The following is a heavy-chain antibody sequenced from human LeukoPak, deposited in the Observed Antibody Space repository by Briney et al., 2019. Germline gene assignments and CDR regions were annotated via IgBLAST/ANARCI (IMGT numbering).Heavy chain of an antibody. V-gene: IGHV4-34*01. Sequence: SETLSLTCAVYGGSFSDYSWTWIRQPPGKGLEWIGEIGHNGSTNYNPSLKGRVTISVDTSKNQFSLKLTSVTAADTAVYYCARPSGGTPFKRFDYWGQGTLVTVSS. CDR1: GGSFSDYS. D-gene: IGHD1-1*01. CDR3: ARPSGGTPFKRFDY. CDR2: IGHNGST. J-gene: IGHJ4*02.